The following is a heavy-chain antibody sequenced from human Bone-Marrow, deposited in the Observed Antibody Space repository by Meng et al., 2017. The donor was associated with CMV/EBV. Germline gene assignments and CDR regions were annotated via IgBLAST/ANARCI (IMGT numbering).Heavy chain of an antibody. V-gene: IGHV4-39*07. J-gene: IGHJ5*02. D-gene: IGHD6-6*01. CDR3: AREGFSQLVLINGYNWFDP. CDR1: GGSISSSSTYY. CDR2: IYYSGST. Sequence: SETLSLTCTVSGGSISSSSTYYWGWIRQPPGKGLEWIGSIYYSGSTYYNPSLKSRVTISVDTSRNQFSLKLRSVTAADTAVYYCAREGFSQLVLINGYNWFDPWGQGTLVTVSS.